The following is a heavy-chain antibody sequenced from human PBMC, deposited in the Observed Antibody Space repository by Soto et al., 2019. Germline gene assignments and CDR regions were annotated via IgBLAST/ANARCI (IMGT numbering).Heavy chain of an antibody. D-gene: IGHD3-3*01. V-gene: IGHV1-18*01. CDR1: GYTLTSYG. CDR3: ARAASYYDFWSGYYIDYYYYGMDV. Sequence: GASVKVSCKASGYTLTSYGISWVRQAPGQGLEWMGWISAYNGNTNYAQKLQGRVTMTTDTSTSTAYMELRSLRSDDTAVYYCARAASYYDFWSGYYIDYYYYGMDVWGQGTTVTVSS. CDR2: ISAYNGNT. J-gene: IGHJ6*02.